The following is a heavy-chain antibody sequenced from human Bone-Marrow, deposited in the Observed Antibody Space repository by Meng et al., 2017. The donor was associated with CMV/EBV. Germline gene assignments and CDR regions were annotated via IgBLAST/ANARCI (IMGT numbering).Heavy chain of an antibody. CDR3: ARTHYDFWSGTNNWFDP. V-gene: IGHV1-46*01. CDR2: INPSGGST. D-gene: IGHD3-3*01. J-gene: IGHJ5*02. Sequence: ASVKVSCKASGHTFTSYYMHWVRQAPGQGLEWMGIINPSGGSTSYAQKFQGKVTMTRDTSTSTVYMELSSLRSEDTAVYYCARTHYDFWSGTNNWFDPWGQGTLVTVSS. CDR1: GHTFTSYY.